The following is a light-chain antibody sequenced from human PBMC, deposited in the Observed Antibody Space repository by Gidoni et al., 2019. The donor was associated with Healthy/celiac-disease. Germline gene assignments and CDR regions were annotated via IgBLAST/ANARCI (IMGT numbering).Light chain of an antibody. J-gene: IGKJ1*01. CDR1: QSVSSN. CDR2: GAS. Sequence: EIVMTQSPATLSVSPGERATLSCRASQSVSSNLAWYQQKPGQAPRLLIYGASTRATGFPARFSGSGSGTEFTLTISSLQSEDFAVYYCQQPNNWPQTFXQXTKVEIK. V-gene: IGKV3-15*01. CDR3: QQPNNWPQT.